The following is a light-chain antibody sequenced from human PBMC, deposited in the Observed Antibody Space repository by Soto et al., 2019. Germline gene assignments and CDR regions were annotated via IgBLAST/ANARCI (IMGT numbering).Light chain of an antibody. CDR1: QDISNF. Sequence: DIQMTQSPSSLSASVGDRVTITCRASQDISNFLAWFQQKPGEAPKSLISPASTLQSGVPSRFSGAGSGTDFTLTISSLQPEDSATYYCQQYNSYPITFGQGTRLEIK. CDR2: PAS. J-gene: IGKJ5*01. CDR3: QQYNSYPIT. V-gene: IGKV1-16*01.